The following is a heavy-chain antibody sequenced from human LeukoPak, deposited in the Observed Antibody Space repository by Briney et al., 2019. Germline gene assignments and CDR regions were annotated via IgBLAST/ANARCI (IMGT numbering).Heavy chain of an antibody. V-gene: IGHV3-53*05. CDR1: GFTVSNNY. CDR2: VYGGGSK. D-gene: IGHD1-26*01. CDR3: AKANPLIVGARAGGPINF. Sequence: PGGSLRLSCAASGFTVSNNYMSWVRQAPGKGLEWVSVVYGGGSKYYADSVKGRFTMSRDNSKNTLYLQMNSLRTEDTAVYYCAKANPLIVGARAGGPINFWGQGTMVTVSS. J-gene: IGHJ3*01.